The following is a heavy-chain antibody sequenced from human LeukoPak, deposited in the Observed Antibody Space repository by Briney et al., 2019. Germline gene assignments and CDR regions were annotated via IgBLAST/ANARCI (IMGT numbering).Heavy chain of an antibody. CDR2: IYSGGST. D-gene: IGHD6-6*01. CDR1: GGSISSSNYY. V-gene: IGHV4-39*01. J-gene: IGHJ4*01. CDR3: ASPYSSYLNYFDY. Sequence: SETLSLTCTVSGGSISSSNYYWGWIRQPPGKGLEWIGTIYSGGSTYYNPSLKSRVTISVDTSKNQFSLNLSSVTAADTAVYYCASPYSSYLNYFDYWGHGTLVTVSS.